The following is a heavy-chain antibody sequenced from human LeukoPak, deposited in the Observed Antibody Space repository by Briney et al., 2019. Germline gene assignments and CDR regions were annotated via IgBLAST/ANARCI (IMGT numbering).Heavy chain of an antibody. J-gene: IGHJ4*02. CDR3: AREMGVVPTAIPTVDS. CDR1: EYTFTGQF. Sequence: ASVKVSCKASEYTFTGQFMHWVRQAPGQGLEWMGWIEPKSGGTHYGHKFQGRVTMTRDTSMSTAYMELSRVKADDTAVYYCAREMGVVPTAIPTVDSWGQGTLVTVSS. D-gene: IGHD2-2*02. CDR2: IEPKSGGT. V-gene: IGHV1-2*02.